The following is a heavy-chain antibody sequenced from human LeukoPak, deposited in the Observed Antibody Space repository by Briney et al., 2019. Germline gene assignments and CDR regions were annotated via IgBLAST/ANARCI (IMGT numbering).Heavy chain of an antibody. Sequence: PGSSLRLSCAAFGSTFSRNVMHWVRQAPGKGLEWVALISYDGNNKFYANSVKGRFTISRDNSRNTLYLQMNSLRGEDAAVYSCARGGIPTGPYYYFYYMDVWGKGTAVTVSS. CDR3: ARGGIPTGPYYYFYYMDV. CDR1: GSTFSRNV. J-gene: IGHJ6*03. D-gene: IGHD3-10*01. CDR2: ISYDGNNK. V-gene: IGHV3-30*01.